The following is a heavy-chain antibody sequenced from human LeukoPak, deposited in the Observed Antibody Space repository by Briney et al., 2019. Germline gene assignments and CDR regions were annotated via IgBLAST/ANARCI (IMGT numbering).Heavy chain of an antibody. CDR3: AKDCVYHYDSSGPYYFDY. CDR2: ISGSGGKT. D-gene: IGHD3-22*01. V-gene: IGHV3-23*01. J-gene: IGHJ4*02. Sequence: GGSLRLSCSASGFPFNIYAMNWVRQAPGKGLEWVSGISGSGGKTYYADSVKGRFTISRDNSKNTLYLQMDSLRAEDTAVYYCAKDCVYHYDSSGPYYFDYWGQGTLVTVSS. CDR1: GFPFNIYA.